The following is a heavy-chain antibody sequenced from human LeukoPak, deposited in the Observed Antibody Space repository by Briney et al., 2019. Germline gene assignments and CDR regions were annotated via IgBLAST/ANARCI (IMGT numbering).Heavy chain of an antibody. J-gene: IGHJ6*02. CDR1: GYTLTSYY. CDR2: INPSGGST. V-gene: IGHV1-46*01. D-gene: IGHD6-13*01. CDR3: ARQQLEENLSYYYYYGMDV. Sequence: ASVKVSCKASGYTLTSYYMHWVRQAPGQGLEWMGIINPSGGSTSYAQKFQGRVTMTRDTSTSTVYMELSSLRSEDTAVYYCARQQLEENLSYYYYYGMDVWGQGTTVTVSS.